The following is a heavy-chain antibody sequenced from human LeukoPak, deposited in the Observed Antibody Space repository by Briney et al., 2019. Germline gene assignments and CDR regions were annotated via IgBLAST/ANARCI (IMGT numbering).Heavy chain of an antibody. CDR3: AKSLTGYSSGWHDAFDI. D-gene: IGHD6-19*01. J-gene: IGHJ3*02. CDR2: ISWNSGSI. Sequence: GGSLRLSCAASGFTFDDYAMHWVRQAPGKGLEWVSGISWNSGSIGYADSVKGRFTISRDNAKNSLYLQMNSLRAEDTALYYCAKSLTGYSSGWHDAFDIWGQGTMVTVSS. CDR1: GFTFDDYA. V-gene: IGHV3-9*01.